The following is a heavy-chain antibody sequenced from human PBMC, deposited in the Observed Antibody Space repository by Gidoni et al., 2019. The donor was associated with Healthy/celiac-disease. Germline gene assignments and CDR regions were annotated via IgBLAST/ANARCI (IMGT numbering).Heavy chain of an antibody. J-gene: IGHJ5*02. CDR2: IYCDDDK. CDR3: AHTPIIVGATDWFDP. V-gene: IGHV2-5*02. CDR1: GFSLSTSGVG. D-gene: IGHD1-26*01. Sequence: QITLKESGPTLVKPTQTLTLTCTFSGFSLSTSGVGVGWIRQPPGKALEWLALIYCDDDKRYRPSLKSRLTITKDTSKNQVVLTMTNMDPVDTATYYCAHTPIIVGATDWFDPWGQGTLVTVSS.